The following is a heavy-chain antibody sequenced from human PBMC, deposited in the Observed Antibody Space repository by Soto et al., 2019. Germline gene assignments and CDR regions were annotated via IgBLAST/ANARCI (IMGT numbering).Heavy chain of an antibody. CDR1: GFTFSNAW. V-gene: IGHV3-15*01. CDR2: ITSKSAGETT. CDR3: YTEHTLFMAH. Sequence: EAQLVESGGGLVTPGESLRLSCVASGFTFSNAWMSWVRLAPGKGLEWIGRITSKSAGETTAYAAPVTGRFTVSRDDLKNTLYLHVNSLKTEDTGIYYCYTEHTLFMAHWGQGTLVTVSS. J-gene: IGHJ4*02.